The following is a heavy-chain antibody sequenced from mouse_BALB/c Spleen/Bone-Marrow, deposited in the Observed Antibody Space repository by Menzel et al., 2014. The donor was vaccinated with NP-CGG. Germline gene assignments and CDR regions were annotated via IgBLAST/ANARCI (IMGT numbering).Heavy chain of an antibody. CDR1: GYSFTSYT. Sequence: QVQLKQSGAELARPGASVRMSCKASGYSFTSYTIRWLKQRPGQGLEWIAYIVPSTAYSNYNQKFKDRATLTADKSSSTASMQLSSLNSEDSAVYYCAREETYDCCYGHFDYLGPGTTLTVSP. CDR3: AREETYDCCYGHFDY. V-gene: IGHV1-4*01. D-gene: IGHD2-3*01. CDR2: IVPSTAYS. J-gene: IGHJ2*01.